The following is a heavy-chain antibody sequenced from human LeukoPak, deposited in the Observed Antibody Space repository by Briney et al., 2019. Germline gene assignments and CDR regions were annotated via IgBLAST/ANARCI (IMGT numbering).Heavy chain of an antibody. CDR3: AKSSMVRGNDY. CDR2: ISGSGGST. D-gene: IGHD3-10*01. CDR1: GFTFSSYA. Sequence: GGSLRLSCAASGFTFSSYAMSWVRQPPGKGLEWVSAISGSGGSTYYADSVKGRFTISRDNSKRTLYLQMNSLRAEDTAVYYCAKSSMVRGNDYWGQGALVSVSS. V-gene: IGHV3-23*01. J-gene: IGHJ4*02.